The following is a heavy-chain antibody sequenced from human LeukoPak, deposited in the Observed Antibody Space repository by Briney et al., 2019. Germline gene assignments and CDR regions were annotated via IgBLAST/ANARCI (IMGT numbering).Heavy chain of an antibody. Sequence: GGSLRLSCAASGFTFSSYWLHWVRQTPGKGLAWVSRINSDGSRTDYADSVKGRFTSSRDNAKNTLYLQMNSLRVEDTAVYFCARGGPVKSIYDPHWYDPWGQGTLVTVSS. J-gene: IGHJ5*02. CDR1: GFTFSSYW. CDR2: INSDGSRT. CDR3: ARGGPVKSIYDPHWYDP. D-gene: IGHD5/OR15-5a*01. V-gene: IGHV3-74*01.